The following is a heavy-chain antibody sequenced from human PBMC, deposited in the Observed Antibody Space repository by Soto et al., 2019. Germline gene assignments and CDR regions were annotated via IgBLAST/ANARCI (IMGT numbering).Heavy chain of an antibody. D-gene: IGHD4-4*01. CDR2: ISGGGSSV. V-gene: IGHV3-23*01. CDR3: AKEVVEVISNYYFDS. J-gene: IGHJ4*02. CDR1: GFRFRSFA. Sequence: AGGSLRLSCAASGFRFRSFAMSWVRQAPGKGLEWVSNISGGGSSVHYADSVRGRFTTSRDNSENTLFLQMSSLRADDTAVYFCAKEVVEVISNYYFDSWGQGTLVTVSS.